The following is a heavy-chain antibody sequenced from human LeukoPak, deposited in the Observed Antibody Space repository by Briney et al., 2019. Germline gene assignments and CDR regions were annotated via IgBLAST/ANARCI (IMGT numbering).Heavy chain of an antibody. V-gene: IGHV1-8*01. D-gene: IGHD6-13*01. CDR3: ARPPRIAAGNRWFDP. J-gene: IGHJ5*02. CDR2: MNPNSGNT. CDR1: GYTFTSYD. Sequence: ASVKVSCKASGYTFTSYDINWVGQATGQGLEWMGWMNPNSGNTGYAQRFQGRVTMTRNTSISTAYMELSSLRSEDTAVYYCARPPRIAAGNRWFDPWGQGTLVTVSS.